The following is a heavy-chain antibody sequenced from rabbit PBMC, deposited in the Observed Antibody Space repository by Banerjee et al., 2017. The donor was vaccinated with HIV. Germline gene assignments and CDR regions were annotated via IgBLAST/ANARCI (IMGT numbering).Heavy chain of an antibody. Sequence: QQMVESGGGLVKPGASLTLTCKASGFSFSSGYDMYWVRQAPGKGLEWIACIGTGSGYTYYASWAKGRFTISKTSSTTVTLQMTSLTGADTATYFCARYSSGWNYFTLWGQGTLVTVS. CDR3: ARYSSGWNYFTL. V-gene: IGHV1S40*01. J-gene: IGHJ4*01. CDR2: IGTGSGYT. D-gene: IGHD4-1*01. CDR1: GFSFSSGYD.